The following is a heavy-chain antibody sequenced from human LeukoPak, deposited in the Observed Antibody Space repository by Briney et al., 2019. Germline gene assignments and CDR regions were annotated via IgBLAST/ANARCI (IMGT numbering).Heavy chain of an antibody. CDR2: ISAYNGNT. V-gene: IGHV1-18*01. D-gene: IGHD3-10*01. CDR1: GYTFTSYG. J-gene: IGHJ4*02. Sequence: ASVKVSCKASGYTFTSYGISWVRQAPGQGLEWMGWISAYNGNTNYAQKLQGRVTVTTDTSTSTAYMELRSLRSDDTAVYYCARGHSHTYYGSGSLCDYWGQGTLVTVSS. CDR3: ARGHSHTYYGSGSLCDY.